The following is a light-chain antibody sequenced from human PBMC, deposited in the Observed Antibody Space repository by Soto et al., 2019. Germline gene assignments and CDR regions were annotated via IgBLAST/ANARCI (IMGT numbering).Light chain of an antibody. CDR3: GSWDSSPSAYV. CDR2: DDN. V-gene: IGLV1-51*01. J-gene: IGLJ1*01. Sequence: QSVLTQPPSVSAAPGQKVTISCSGSSSNIGGNSVSWYQQLPGTAPKLLIYDDNKRPSGIPDRFSGSKSGTSATLGITGFQTGDEADYYCGSWDSSPSAYVFGTGPKVTLL. CDR1: SSNIGGNS.